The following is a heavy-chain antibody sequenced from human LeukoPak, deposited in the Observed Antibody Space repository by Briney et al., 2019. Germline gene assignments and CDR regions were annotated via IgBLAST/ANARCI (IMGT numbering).Heavy chain of an antibody. V-gene: IGHV3-23*01. Sequence: GGSLRLSCAASGFTFSGSAMHWVRQAPGKGLEWVSAISGSGGSTYYADSVKGRFTISRDNSKNTLYLQMNSLRAEDTAVYYCAKWVRVTTGDYWGQGTLVTVSS. D-gene: IGHD4-17*01. J-gene: IGHJ4*02. CDR3: AKWVRVTTGDY. CDR2: ISGSGGST. CDR1: GFTFSGSA.